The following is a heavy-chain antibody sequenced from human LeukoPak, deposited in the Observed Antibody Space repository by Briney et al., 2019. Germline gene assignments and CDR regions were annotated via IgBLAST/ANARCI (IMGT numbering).Heavy chain of an antibody. CDR1: GFTFSSYG. J-gene: IGHJ4*01. CDR3: ARNTGIAVAEYYFDY. V-gene: IGHV3-30*02. Sequence: GGSLRLSCAASGFTFSSYGMHWVRQAPGKGLEWVAFIRYDGSNKYYADSVKGRFTISRDNSKNSLYLQMNSLRAEDTAVYYCARNTGIAVAEYYFDYWGQEPWSPSPQ. CDR2: IRYDGSNK. D-gene: IGHD6-19*01.